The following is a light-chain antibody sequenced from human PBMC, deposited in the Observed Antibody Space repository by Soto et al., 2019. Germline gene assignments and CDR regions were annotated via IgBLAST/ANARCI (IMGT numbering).Light chain of an antibody. Sequence: QSVLTQPPSASGSPGHSVTISCTGTSSDVGGYNYVSWYQQHPGKAPKLVIYEVSKRPSGVPDRFSGSKSGNTASLTVSGLQAEDEADYYCTSYAGSNNFFYVFGTGTRSPS. CDR2: EVS. CDR1: SSDVGGYNY. CDR3: TSYAGSNNFFYV. V-gene: IGLV2-8*01. J-gene: IGLJ1*01.